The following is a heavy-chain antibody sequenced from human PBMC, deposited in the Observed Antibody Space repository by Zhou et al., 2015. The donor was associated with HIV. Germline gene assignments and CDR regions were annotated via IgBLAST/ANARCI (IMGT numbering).Heavy chain of an antibody. Sequence: QVQLVQSGAEVKKPGASVKVSCKASGYTFTGYYMHWVRQAPGQGLEWMGWINPHSGDTNFAQNFRNRVTVTRDTSISTSYLELSRLRLDDTAVYYCVRTPSGYSSSWYFHYFDYWGQGTLVTVSS. CDR1: GYTFTGYY. D-gene: IGHD6-13*01. J-gene: IGHJ4*02. CDR3: VRTPSGYSSSWYFHYFDY. CDR2: INPHSGDT. V-gene: IGHV1-2*02.